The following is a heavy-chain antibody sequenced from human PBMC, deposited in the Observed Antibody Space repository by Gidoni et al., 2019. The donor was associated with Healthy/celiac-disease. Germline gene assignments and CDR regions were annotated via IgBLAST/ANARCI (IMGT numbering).Heavy chain of an antibody. CDR3: AKGGQDIVLIDY. D-gene: IGHD2-8*01. V-gene: IGHV3-30*18. Sequence: QVQLVESGGGVVQPGRSLRLSCAASGFTFSSYGMHWVRQAPGKGLGWVAVISYDGSNKYYADSVKGRFTISRDNSKNTLYLQMNSLRAEDTAVYYCAKGGQDIVLIDYWGQGTLVTVSS. CDR1: GFTFSSYG. J-gene: IGHJ4*02. CDR2: ISYDGSNK.